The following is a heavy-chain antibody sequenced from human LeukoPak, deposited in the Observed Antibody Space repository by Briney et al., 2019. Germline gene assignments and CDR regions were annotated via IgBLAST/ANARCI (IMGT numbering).Heavy chain of an antibody. CDR2: INPNSGGT. CDR3: AEYYYDSSGNSGVAFDI. J-gene: IGHJ3*02. D-gene: IGHD3-22*01. V-gene: IGHV1-2*02. Sequence: GASVKVSCKASGYTLTGYYMHWVRQAPGQGLEWMGWINPNSGGTNYAQKFQGRVTMTRDTSISTAYMELSRLRSDDTAVYYCAEYYYDSSGNSGVAFDIWGQGTMVTVSS. CDR1: GYTLTGYY.